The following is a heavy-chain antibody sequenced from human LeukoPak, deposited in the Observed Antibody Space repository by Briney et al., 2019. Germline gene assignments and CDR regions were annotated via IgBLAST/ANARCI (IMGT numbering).Heavy chain of an antibody. V-gene: IGHV5-51*01. Sequence: GESLQISCQGSGYSFTSYWIGWVRQLPGKGLEWMGIIYPGDSDTRYSPSFQGQVTISADKSISTAYLQWSSLKASDTAMYYCARHLSGYDPAFDIWGQGTMVTVSS. CDR1: GYSFTSYW. CDR2: IYPGDSDT. D-gene: IGHD5-12*01. J-gene: IGHJ3*02. CDR3: ARHLSGYDPAFDI.